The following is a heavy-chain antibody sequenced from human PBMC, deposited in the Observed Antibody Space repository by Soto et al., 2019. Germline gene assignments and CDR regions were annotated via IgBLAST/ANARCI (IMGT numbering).Heavy chain of an antibody. CDR2: IYYSGST. Sequence: QVQLQESGPGLVKPSQTLSLTCTVSGGSISSGCYYWSWIRQHPGKGLEWIGYIYYSGSTYYNPSLKSRVTISVDTSKNQVSLKLSSVTAADTAVYYCARDTDSSGYYLGTWGQGTLVTVSS. J-gene: IGHJ5*02. V-gene: IGHV4-31*03. CDR1: GGSISSGCYY. CDR3: ARDTDSSGYYLGT. D-gene: IGHD3-22*01.